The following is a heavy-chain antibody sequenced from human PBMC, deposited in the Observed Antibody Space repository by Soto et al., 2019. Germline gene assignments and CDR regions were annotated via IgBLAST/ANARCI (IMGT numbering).Heavy chain of an antibody. D-gene: IGHD2-2*02. CDR2: ITGSGVTI. CDR3: AKEKYRIFDY. Sequence: GGSLRLSCAASGFSFSKYAMIWVRQAPGKGQEWVSGITGSGVTIEYSASVKGRFTISRDNSKNTVYLQMNSLRAEDTALYFCAKEKYRIFDYWGQGAQVTVSS. CDR1: GFSFSKYA. J-gene: IGHJ4*02. V-gene: IGHV3-23*01.